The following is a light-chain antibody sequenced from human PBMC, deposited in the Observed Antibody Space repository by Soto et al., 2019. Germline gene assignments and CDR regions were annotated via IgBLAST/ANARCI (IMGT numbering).Light chain of an antibody. V-gene: IGKV3-20*01. CDR1: QSVSSTY. Sequence: EIVLTQSQDTLSLSPGERATLSCRASQSVSSTYLAWYQQKPGQAPRLLIYGVSSRATGIPDRFSASGSGADFTLTISRLEPEDFAVYYCQQYGRSPWTFGQGTK. CDR3: QQYGRSPWT. CDR2: GVS. J-gene: IGKJ1*01.